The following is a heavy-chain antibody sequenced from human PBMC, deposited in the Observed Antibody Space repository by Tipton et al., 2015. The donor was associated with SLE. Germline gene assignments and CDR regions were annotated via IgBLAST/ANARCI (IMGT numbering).Heavy chain of an antibody. Sequence: TLSLTCIVSGGSISSDYWSWIRQPAGKGLEWIGRIYTSGRTNYNPSLKSRLTISVDTSKNHFSLELSSVTAADTAVYYCAGMDYHHTSGAEAFDIRGQGTMVTVSS. CDR3: AGMDYHHTSGAEAFDI. CDR2: IYTSGRT. CDR1: GGSISSDY. J-gene: IGHJ3*02. D-gene: IGHD3-22*01. V-gene: IGHV4-4*07.